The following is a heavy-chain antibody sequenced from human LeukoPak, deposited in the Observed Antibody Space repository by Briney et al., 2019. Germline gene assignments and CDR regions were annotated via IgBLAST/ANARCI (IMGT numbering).Heavy chain of an antibody. J-gene: IGHJ4*02. D-gene: IGHD5-12*01. V-gene: IGHV1-18*01. Sequence: ASVKVSCKASGGTFSSYAISWVRQAPGQGLEWMGWISGYNGNANYAQNLQGRVTMTTDTSTSTAYMELRSLRSDDTAVYYCAREGGYHYDYWGQGTLVTVSS. CDR3: AREGGYHYDY. CDR2: ISGYNGNA. CDR1: GGTFSSYA.